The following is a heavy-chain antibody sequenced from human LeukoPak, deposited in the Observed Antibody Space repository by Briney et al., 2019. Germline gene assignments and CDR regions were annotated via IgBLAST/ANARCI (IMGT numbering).Heavy chain of an antibody. CDR1: GGSISSYY. CDR3: ASDRIEVDAFDI. CDR2: IYYSGST. Sequence: PSETLSLTCTVSGGSISSYYWSWIRQPPGKGLEWIGYIYYSGSTNYNPSLKSRVTISVDTSKNQFPLKLSSVTAADTAVYYCASDRIEVDAFDICGQGTMVTVSS. V-gene: IGHV4-59*08. D-gene: IGHD2-15*01. J-gene: IGHJ3*02.